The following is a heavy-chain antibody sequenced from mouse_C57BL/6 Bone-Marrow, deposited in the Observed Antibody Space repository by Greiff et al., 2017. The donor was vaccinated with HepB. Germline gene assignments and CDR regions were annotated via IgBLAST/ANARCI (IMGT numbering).Heavy chain of an antibody. D-gene: IGHD2-2*01. V-gene: IGHV1-81*01. CDR2: IYPRSGNT. CDR3: ADMVTTKGFAY. J-gene: IGHJ3*01. Sequence: VQLQQSGAELARPGASVKLSCKASGYTFTSYGISWVKQRTGQGLEWIGEIYPRSGNTYYNEKFKGKATLTADKSSSTAYMELRSLTSEDSAVYFCADMVTTKGFAYWGQGTLVTVSA. CDR1: GYTFTSYG.